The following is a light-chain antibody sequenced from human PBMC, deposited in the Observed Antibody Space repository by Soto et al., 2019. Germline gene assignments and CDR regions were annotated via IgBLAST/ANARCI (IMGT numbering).Light chain of an antibody. CDR1: QSVSGNY. J-gene: IGKJ2*01. V-gene: IGKV3-20*01. CDR2: GAS. CDR3: QRYGSSPPYT. Sequence: EIVLTQSPGTLSLSPGERATLSCRASQSVSGNYLGWYQQKPGQAPRLLIYGASSRATGIPDRFSGSGSGTDFTLTISRLEPEDFAVYYCQRYGSSPPYTFGQGTKLEIK.